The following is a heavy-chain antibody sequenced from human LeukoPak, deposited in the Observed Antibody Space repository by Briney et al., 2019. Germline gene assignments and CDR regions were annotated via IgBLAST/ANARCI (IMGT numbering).Heavy chain of an antibody. V-gene: IGHV3-48*03. CDR1: GFTFSSYE. CDR2: ISSSGSTI. CDR3: ARIRVGYSYGFKWDAFDI. J-gene: IGHJ3*02. Sequence: GSLRLSCAASGFTFSSYEMNWVRQAPGKGLEWVSYISSSGSTIYYADSVKGRFTNSRDNAKNSLYLQMNSLRAEDTAVYYCARIRVGYSYGFKWDAFDIWGQGTMVTVSS. D-gene: IGHD5-18*01.